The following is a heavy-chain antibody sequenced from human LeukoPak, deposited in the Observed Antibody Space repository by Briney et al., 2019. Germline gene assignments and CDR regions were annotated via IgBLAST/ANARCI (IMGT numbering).Heavy chain of an antibody. CDR2: ISWNSGSI. J-gene: IGHJ4*02. Sequence: GGSLRLSCAASGFTFSSYAMHWVRQAPGKGLEWVSGISWNSGSIGYADSVKGRFTISRDNAKNSLYPQMNSLRAEDTALYYCAKDPGYSSGWYYFDYWGQGTLVTVSS. CDR1: GFTFSSYA. D-gene: IGHD6-19*01. V-gene: IGHV3-9*01. CDR3: AKDPGYSSGWYYFDY.